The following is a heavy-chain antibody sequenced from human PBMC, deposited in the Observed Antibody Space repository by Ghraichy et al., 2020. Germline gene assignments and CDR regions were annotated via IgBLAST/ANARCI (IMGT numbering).Heavy chain of an antibody. V-gene: IGHV4-4*07. CDR2: IYTSGST. Sequence: SETLSLTCTVSGGSISSYYWSWIRQPAGTGLEWIGRIYTSGSTNYNPSLKSRVTMSVDTSKNQFSLKLSSVTASDTAVYYCARDLSFADSYGLVWGQGTLVTVSS. CDR1: GGSISSYY. CDR3: ARDLSFADSYGLV. D-gene: IGHD5-18*01. J-gene: IGHJ4*02.